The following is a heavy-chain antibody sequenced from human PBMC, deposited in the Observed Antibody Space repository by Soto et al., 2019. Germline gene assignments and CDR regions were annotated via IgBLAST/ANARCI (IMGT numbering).Heavy chain of an antibody. D-gene: IGHD6-19*01. V-gene: IGHV1-69*18. Sequence: QVQLVQSGAEVKKPGSSVKVSCKASGATFSGYAINWVRQAPGQGLEWLGRIVPIFETLNYAERFQGRVAITADESTTTVYMELTNLTHEDTAVYCCVVMGNVAVSNPRSFDYWGQGTQVTVSS. CDR3: VVMGNVAVSNPRSFDY. J-gene: IGHJ4*02. CDR2: IVPIFETL. CDR1: GATFSGYA.